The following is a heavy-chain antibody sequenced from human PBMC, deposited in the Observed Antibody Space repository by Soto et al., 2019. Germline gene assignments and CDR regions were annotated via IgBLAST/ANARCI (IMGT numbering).Heavy chain of an antibody. V-gene: IGHV3-64*01. CDR2: IRSNGGST. CDR1: GFTFSSYA. CDR3: ARGDPGAVVVAAYFDY. J-gene: IGHJ4*02. Sequence: EVQLVESGGGLVQPGGSLRLSCAASGFTFSSYAMHWVRQAPGKGLEYVSAIRSNGGSTYYANSVKGRFTISRDNSKNTLYLQMGSLRAEAMAVYYCARGDPGAVVVAAYFDYWGQGTLVTVSS. D-gene: IGHD2-15*01.